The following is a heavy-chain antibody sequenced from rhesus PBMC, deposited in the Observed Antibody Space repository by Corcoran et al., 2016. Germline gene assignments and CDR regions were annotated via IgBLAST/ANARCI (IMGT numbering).Heavy chain of an antibody. CDR3: ARDAGDTVAGGAFDF. CDR1: GGSISSSY. CDR2: IYGRGSGT. V-gene: IGHV4-169*02. J-gene: IGHJ3*01. Sequence: QLQLQESGPGLVKPSETLSVTCAVSGGSISSSYWSWIRQAPGKGLEWIGYIYGRGSGTNYTPSLKGRGTLSVDTSKTELSLKLSSVTTAGTAVYYCARDAGDTVAGGAFDFWGQGLRVTVSS. D-gene: IGHD5-24*01.